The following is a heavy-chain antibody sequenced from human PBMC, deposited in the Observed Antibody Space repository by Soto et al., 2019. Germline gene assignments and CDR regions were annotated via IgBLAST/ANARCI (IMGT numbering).Heavy chain of an antibody. CDR3: ARLAYDILTGYYSPDAFDI. J-gene: IGHJ3*02. CDR1: GGSISSYY. D-gene: IGHD3-9*01. Sequence: SETLSLTCTVSGGSISSYYWSWIRQPPGKGLEWIGYIYYSGSTNYNPSLKSRVTISVDTSKNQFSLKLSSVTAADTAVYYCARLAYDILTGYYSPDAFDIWGQGTMVT. V-gene: IGHV4-59*08. CDR2: IYYSGST.